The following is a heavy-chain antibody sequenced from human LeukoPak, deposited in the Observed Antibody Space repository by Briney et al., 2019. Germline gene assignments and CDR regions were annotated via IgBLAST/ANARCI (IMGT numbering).Heavy chain of an antibody. Sequence: ASVKVSCKASGYTFTSYYMHWVRQAPGQGLEWMGIINPSGGSTSYAQKFQGRVTMTRDTSTSTVYMELSSLRSEDTAVYYCARAQAQAYGSGSYYIPVISGSDYWGQGTLVTVSS. V-gene: IGHV1-46*01. CDR3: ARAQAQAYGSGSYYIPVISGSDY. CDR1: GYTFTSYY. CDR2: INPSGGST. J-gene: IGHJ4*02. D-gene: IGHD3-10*01.